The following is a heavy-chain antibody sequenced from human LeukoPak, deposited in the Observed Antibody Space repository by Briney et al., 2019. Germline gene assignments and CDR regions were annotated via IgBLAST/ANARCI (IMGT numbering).Heavy chain of an antibody. J-gene: IGHJ6*02. CDR2: IYYSGST. CDR3: AGEGYYPPYYHGMDV. V-gene: IGHV4-59*12. D-gene: IGHD3-22*01. CDR1: GGSISSYY. Sequence: PSETLSLTCTVSGGSISSYYWSWIRQPPGKGLEWIGYIYYSGSTNYNPSHKSRVTISVDTSKNQFSLKLSSVTAADTAVFYCAGEGYYPPYYHGMDVWGQGTTVTVSS.